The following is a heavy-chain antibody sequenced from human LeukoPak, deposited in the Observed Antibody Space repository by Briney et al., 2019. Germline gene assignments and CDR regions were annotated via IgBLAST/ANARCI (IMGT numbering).Heavy chain of an antibody. D-gene: IGHD1-26*01. CDR3: ARGFPLYSGTYSDTFDI. V-gene: IGHV4-59*01. CDR1: GGSISTFY. Sequence: SETLSLTCTVSGGSISTFYWNWIRQSPGKGLEWIGYISVGGANNYNPSLKSRVSISVDTSKNQFSLRLSSVTAADTALYYCARGFPLYSGTYSDTFDIWGRGTMVTVSS. J-gene: IGHJ3*02. CDR2: ISVGGAN.